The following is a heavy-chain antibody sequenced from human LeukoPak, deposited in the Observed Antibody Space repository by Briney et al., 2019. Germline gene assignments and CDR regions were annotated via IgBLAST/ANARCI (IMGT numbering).Heavy chain of an antibody. CDR1: GFTFSSYG. V-gene: IGHV3-33*01. CDR2: ICYDGSNK. D-gene: IGHD3-10*01. J-gene: IGHJ4*02. CDR3: SRDRRGYSGAGSYWADY. Sequence: GRSLRLSCAASGFTFSSYGMHWVRQAPGKGLEWVAVICYDGSNKYYADSVKGRFTISREHSKNTLYLQMKSLRAEDTAVYYCSRDRRGYSGAGSYWADYWGQGTLVTVSS.